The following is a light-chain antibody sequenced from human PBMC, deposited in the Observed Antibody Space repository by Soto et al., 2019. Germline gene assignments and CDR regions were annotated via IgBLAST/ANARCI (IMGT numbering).Light chain of an antibody. CDR1: QSVAGS. J-gene: IGKJ4*01. V-gene: IGKV3-11*01. Sequence: EFVLTQSPATLSLSPGERAILSCRASQSVAGSLAWYQQKPGQAPRLLIYDISTRAAAIPARFSGSGSGTDFTLTINDLQSEDFAVYYCQQYERWPPLTFGGGTKVDI. CDR3: QQYERWPPLT. CDR2: DIS.